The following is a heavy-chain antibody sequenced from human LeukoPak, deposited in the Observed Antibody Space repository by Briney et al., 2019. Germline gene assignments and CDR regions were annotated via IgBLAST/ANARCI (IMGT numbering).Heavy chain of an antibody. CDR1: GFSFSSYA. V-gene: IGHV3-23*01. J-gene: IGHJ4*02. CDR2: ISGSGGST. Sequence: GGSLRLSXAASGFSFSSYAMIWVRQAPGKGLEWVSAISGSGGSTYYADSVKGRFTISRDNSKDTLYLQMNSLRAEDTAVYYCAKLSGYSYGYVSDYWGQGTLVTVS. CDR3: AKLSGYSYGYVSDY. D-gene: IGHD5-18*01.